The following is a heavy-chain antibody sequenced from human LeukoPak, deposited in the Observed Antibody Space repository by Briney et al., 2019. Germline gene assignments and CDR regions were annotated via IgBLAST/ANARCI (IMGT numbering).Heavy chain of an antibody. CDR2: ISYDGSNK. J-gene: IGHJ3*02. Sequence: PGGSLRLSCAASGFTFSSYAMHWVRQAPGKGLEWVAVISYDGSNKYYADSVKGRFTISRDNSKNTLYLQMNSLRAEDTAVYYCAREPEDYGGNEAHGAFDIWGQGTMVTVSS. CDR1: GFTFSSYA. CDR3: AREPEDYGGNEAHGAFDI. D-gene: IGHD4-23*01. V-gene: IGHV3-30*11.